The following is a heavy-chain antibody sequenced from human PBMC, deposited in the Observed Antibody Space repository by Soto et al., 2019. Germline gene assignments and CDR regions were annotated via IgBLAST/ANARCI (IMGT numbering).Heavy chain of an antibody. Sequence: SVKVSCKASGGTFDNYAVSWVRQAPGQGLEWMGGIIPMFETVNYAQRFQGRLTIAADESTSAAYMELTSLTSADTAIYFCARGLRTGNYGMDVWGQGTTVTVSS. V-gene: IGHV1-69*13. CDR1: GGTFDNYA. CDR2: IIPMFETV. J-gene: IGHJ6*02. D-gene: IGHD2-15*01. CDR3: ARGLRTGNYGMDV.